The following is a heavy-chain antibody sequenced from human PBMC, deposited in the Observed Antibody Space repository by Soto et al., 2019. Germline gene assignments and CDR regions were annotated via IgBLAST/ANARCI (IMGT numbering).Heavy chain of an antibody. CDR2: ISAYNGNT. CDR1: GYTFTSYG. Sequence: QVQLVQSGAEVKKPGASVKVSCKASGYTFTSYGISWVRQAPGQGLEWMGWISAYNGNTNYAQKLQGRVTMTTDTSTSKTYMELRSLRSDDTAVYYCARLLVGVSSGTENQYWGKGTMVTVSS. D-gene: IGHD2-2*01. CDR3: ARLLVGVSSGTENQY. V-gene: IGHV1-18*04. J-gene: IGHJ3*01.